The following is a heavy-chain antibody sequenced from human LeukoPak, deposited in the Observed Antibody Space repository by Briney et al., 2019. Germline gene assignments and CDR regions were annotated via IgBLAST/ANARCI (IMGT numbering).Heavy chain of an antibody. CDR3: ASYSGSYSSDFDY. V-gene: IGHV1-2*02. J-gene: IGHJ4*02. CDR2: INPNSGGT. CDR1: GYTFTGYY. Sequence: ASVKVSCKASGYTFTGYYMHWVRQAPGQGLEWMGWINPNSGGTNYAQKFQGRVTMTRDTSISTAYMELSRPRSDDTAVYYCASYSGSYSSDFDYWGQGTLVTVSS. D-gene: IGHD1-26*01.